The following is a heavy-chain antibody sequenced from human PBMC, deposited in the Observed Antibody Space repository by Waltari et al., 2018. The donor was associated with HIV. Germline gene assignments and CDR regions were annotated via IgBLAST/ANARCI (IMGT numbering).Heavy chain of an antibody. CDR3: ARDEYGEEGY. Sequence: EVQLVESGGGLVKPGGSLRLSCAASGFTFSSFSLNWVRQAPGKGLEWVSSISSSSYIYYADSVKGRFTISRDNAKNSLYLQMNSLRAEDTAVYYCARDEYGEEGYWGQGTLVTVSS. J-gene: IGHJ4*02. CDR2: ISSSSYI. V-gene: IGHV3-21*01. D-gene: IGHD4-17*01. CDR1: GFTFSSFS.